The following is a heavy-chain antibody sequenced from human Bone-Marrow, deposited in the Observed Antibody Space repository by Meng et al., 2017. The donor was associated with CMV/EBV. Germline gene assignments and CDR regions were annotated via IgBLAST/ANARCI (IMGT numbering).Heavy chain of an antibody. D-gene: IGHD5-12*01. V-gene: IGHV4-30-4*08. Sequence: SEPLSLTCTVSGGSISSGDYYWSWIRQPPGKGLEWIGYIYYSGNTYYNPSLKSRVTISVDTSKNQFSLKLSSVTAADTAVYYCATREGSSGYAGVAFDIWGQGTMVTVSS. J-gene: IGHJ3*02. CDR1: GGSISSGDYY. CDR3: ATREGSSGYAGVAFDI. CDR2: IYYSGNT.